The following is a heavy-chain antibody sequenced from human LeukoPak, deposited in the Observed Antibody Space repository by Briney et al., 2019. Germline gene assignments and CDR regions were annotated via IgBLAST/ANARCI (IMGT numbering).Heavy chain of an antibody. CDR2: IFYSGST. J-gene: IGHJ4*02. Sequence: PSETLSLTCTVSGGSLSSSIYYWGWIRQPPGKGREWIGSIFYSGSTYYNPSLKSRVTISVDTSKNQFSLKLSSVTAADTAVYYCARRARGSYLYYFDYWGQGTLVTVSS. CDR1: GGSLSSSIYY. D-gene: IGHD3-10*01. CDR3: ARRARGSYLYYFDY. V-gene: IGHV4-39*01.